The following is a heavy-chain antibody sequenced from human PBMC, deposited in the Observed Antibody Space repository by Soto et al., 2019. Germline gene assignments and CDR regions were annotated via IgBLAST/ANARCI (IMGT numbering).Heavy chain of an antibody. J-gene: IGHJ4*02. V-gene: IGHV1-69*06. CDR2: IIPIFGTA. Sequence: GASVKVSCKASGGTFSSYAISWVRQAPGQGLEWMGGIIPIFGTANYAQKFKGRVTITADKSTSTAYMELSSLRSEETALYYCARERYSYARQYYFDYWGQGTLVTVS. D-gene: IGHD5-18*01. CDR3: ARERYSYARQYYFDY. CDR1: GGTFSSYA.